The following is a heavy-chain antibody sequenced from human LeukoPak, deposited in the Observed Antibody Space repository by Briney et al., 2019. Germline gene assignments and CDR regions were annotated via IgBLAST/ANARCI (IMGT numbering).Heavy chain of an antibody. CDR3: ARGKLGIAVGAFDY. J-gene: IGHJ4*02. Sequence: ASVKVSCKASGYTLTSYDISWVRHAPGQGLEWMGRIIPIFGTANYAQKFQGRVTITTDESTSTAYMELSSLRSEDTAVYYCARGKLGIAVGAFDYWGQGTLVTVSS. D-gene: IGHD6-19*01. CDR2: IIPIFGTA. V-gene: IGHV1-69*05. CDR1: GYTLTSYD.